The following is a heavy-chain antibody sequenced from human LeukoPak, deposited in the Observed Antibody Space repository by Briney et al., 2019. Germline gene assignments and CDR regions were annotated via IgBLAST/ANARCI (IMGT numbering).Heavy chain of an antibody. CDR3: ASEAPYYYYMDV. J-gene: IGHJ6*03. CDR1: GGSFSGYY. CDR2: INHTEGT. Sequence: SETLSLTCAVYGGSFSGYYWSWIRQPPGKGLEWVGEINHTEGTNDNPSLKSRVTISVDTSKNQFSLKLSSVTAADTAVYYCASEAPYYYYMDVWGKGTTVTISS. V-gene: IGHV4-34*01.